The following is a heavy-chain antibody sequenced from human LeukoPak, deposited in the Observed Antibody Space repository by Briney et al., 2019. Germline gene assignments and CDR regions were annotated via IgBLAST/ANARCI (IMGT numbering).Heavy chain of an antibody. V-gene: IGHV3-21*01. CDR2: ISSSSSYI. CDR3: ARGSTAYGSGSYFGY. CDR1: GFTFSSYS. D-gene: IGHD3-10*01. J-gene: IGHJ4*02. Sequence: GESLRLSCAASGFTFSSYSMNWVRQAPGKGLEWVSSISSSSSYIYYADSVKGRFTISRDNAKNSLYLQMNSLRAEDTAVYYCARGSTAYGSGSYFGYWGQGTLVTVSS.